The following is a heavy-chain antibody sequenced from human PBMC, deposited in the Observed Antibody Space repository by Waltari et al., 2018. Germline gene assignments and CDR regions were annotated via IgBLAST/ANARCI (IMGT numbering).Heavy chain of an antibody. V-gene: IGHV4-39*07. CDR1: GGSISSSSYY. CDR3: AREGIAAAGTWDY. D-gene: IGHD6-13*01. J-gene: IGHJ4*02. CDR2: IHYSGST. Sequence: QLQLQESGPGLVKPSETLSLTCTVSGGSISSSSYYWGWIRQPPGKGMEWIGRIHYSGSTYYNPSLKSRVTISVDTSKNQFSLKLSSVTAADTAVYYCAREGIAAAGTWDYWGQGTLVTVSS.